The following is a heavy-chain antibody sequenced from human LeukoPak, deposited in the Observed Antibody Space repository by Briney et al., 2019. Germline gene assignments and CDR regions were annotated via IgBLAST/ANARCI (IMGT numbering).Heavy chain of an antibody. D-gene: IGHD2-15*01. J-gene: IGHJ4*02. CDR3: ARDGGYVDY. V-gene: IGHV1-3*01. CDR2: INAGNGNT. Sequence: RASVKVSCKASGYTFTGYYMHWVRQAPGQRLEWMGWINAGNGNTKYSQKFQGRVTITRDASASTAYMELSSLRSEDTAVYYCARDGGYVDYWGQGTLVTVSS. CDR1: GYTFTGYY.